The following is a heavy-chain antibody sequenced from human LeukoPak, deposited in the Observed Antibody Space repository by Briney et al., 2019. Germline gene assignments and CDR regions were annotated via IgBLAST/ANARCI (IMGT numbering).Heavy chain of an antibody. CDR1: GGTFSSYA. CDR2: IIPIFGTA. Sequence: SVKVSCKASGGTFSSYAISGVRQAPGQGLEWMGGIIPIFGTANYAQKFQGRVTITADESTSTAYMELSSLRSEDTAVYYCARGTVTMVRGVILYYYYYMDVWGKGTTVTISS. CDR3: ARGTVTMVRGVILYYYYYMDV. D-gene: IGHD3-10*01. J-gene: IGHJ6*03. V-gene: IGHV1-69*13.